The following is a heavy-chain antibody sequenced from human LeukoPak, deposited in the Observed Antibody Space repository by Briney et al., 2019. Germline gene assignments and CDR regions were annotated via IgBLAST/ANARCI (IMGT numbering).Heavy chain of an antibody. D-gene: IGHD2-15*01. J-gene: IGHJ4*02. Sequence: GGSLRLSCAASGFTFSNYEINWVRQAPGKGLQWVSYISSSGSTIYYADSVKGRFTISRDNAKNSLFLQMNSLRAEDTAVYYCARGLYWGIDYWGQGTLATVSS. V-gene: IGHV3-48*03. CDR1: GFTFSNYE. CDR2: ISSSGSTI. CDR3: ARGLYWGIDY.